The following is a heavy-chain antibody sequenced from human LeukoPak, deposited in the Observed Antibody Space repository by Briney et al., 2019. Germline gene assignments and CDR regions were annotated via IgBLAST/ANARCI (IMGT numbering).Heavy chain of an antibody. J-gene: IGHJ1*01. V-gene: IGHV1-18*01. CDR1: GYTFTMYG. CDR3: PRVMTSLEH. D-gene: IGHD2-8*01. Sequence: PSVNVSSTASGYTFTMYGITWVRQAPGQGLGWMGWISVYRGDTKYTQKFQGRVAITSDTSTTSVHLELRILKPGAPDGYYLPRVMTSLEHWGQGTLVIVSS. CDR2: ISVYRGDT.